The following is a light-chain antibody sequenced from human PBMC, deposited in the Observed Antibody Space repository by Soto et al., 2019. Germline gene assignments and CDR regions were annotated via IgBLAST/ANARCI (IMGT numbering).Light chain of an antibody. CDR1: SSNIGAGSD. CDR2: GNN. Sequence: QLVPTQPPSLSGAPGQTITISCTGSSSNIGAGSDVHWFQHLPGTAPKVLIYGNNNRPSGVPDRFSGSKSGTSGSLAITGLQAEDEADYYCQSYDSSRRAWVFGGGTKLTVL. V-gene: IGLV1-40*01. J-gene: IGLJ3*02. CDR3: QSYDSSRRAWV.